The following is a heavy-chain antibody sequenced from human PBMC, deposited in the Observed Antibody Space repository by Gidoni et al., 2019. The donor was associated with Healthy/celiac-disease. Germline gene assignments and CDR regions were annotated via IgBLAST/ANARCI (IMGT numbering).Heavy chain of an antibody. D-gene: IGHD3-22*01. V-gene: IGHV3-48*02. Sequence: EVQLVESGGGLVQPGGSLRRSCAAPGFTFCSFRMNWVRQAPGKGLEWVSYISSSSSTIYYADSVKGRFTISRDNAKNSLYLQMNSLRDEDTAVYYCARDFGYDSSGYYGDFDYWGQGTLVTVSS. J-gene: IGHJ4*02. CDR3: ARDFGYDSSGYYGDFDY. CDR1: GFTFCSFR. CDR2: ISSSSSTI.